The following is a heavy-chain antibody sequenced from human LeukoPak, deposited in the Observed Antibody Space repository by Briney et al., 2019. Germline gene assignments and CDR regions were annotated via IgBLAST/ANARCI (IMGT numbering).Heavy chain of an antibody. J-gene: IGHJ4*02. CDR2: ISAYNGNT. Sequence: ASVKVSCKASGYTFTSYGISWVRQAPGQGLEWMGWISAYNGNTNYAQKLQGRVTMTTDTSTSTAYMELRSLRSDDTAVYYCARGFLSGSYPWGFDYWGQGTLVTVSS. V-gene: IGHV1-18*01. CDR1: GYTFTSYG. D-gene: IGHD1-26*01. CDR3: ARGFLSGSYPWGFDY.